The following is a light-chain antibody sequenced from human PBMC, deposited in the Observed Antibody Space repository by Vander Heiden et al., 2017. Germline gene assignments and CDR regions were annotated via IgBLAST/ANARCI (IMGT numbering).Light chain of an antibody. CDR1: SGRIASNY. Sequence: NLMLTQPQSASESPGKTVTISCTGSSGRIASNYVQWYQQRPGSAPTTVIYDNFQRPSGVPDRFSASIDSSSNSAPLTISGLKTEDEAHYYCQSYDHINVVFGGGTKLTVL. J-gene: IGLJ2*01. V-gene: IGLV6-57*02. CDR2: DNF. CDR3: QSYDHINVV.